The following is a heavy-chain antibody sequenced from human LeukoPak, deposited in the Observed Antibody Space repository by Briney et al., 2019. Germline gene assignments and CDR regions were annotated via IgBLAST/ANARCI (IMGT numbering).Heavy chain of an antibody. CDR2: IYYSGST. Sequence: KPSETLSLTCTVSGGSISSSSYYWGWIRQPPGKGLEWIGSIYYSGSTYYNPSLKSRVTISVDTSKNQFSLKLSSVTAADTAVYYCARDWRGGYSSSSKPESCFDYWGQGTLVTVSS. CDR1: GGSISSSSYY. J-gene: IGHJ4*02. V-gene: IGHV4-39*07. D-gene: IGHD6-6*01. CDR3: ARDWRGGYSSSSKPESCFDY.